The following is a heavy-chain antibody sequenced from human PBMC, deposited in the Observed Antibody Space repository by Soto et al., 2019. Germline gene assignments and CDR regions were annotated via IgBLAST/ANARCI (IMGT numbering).Heavy chain of an antibody. Sequence: SETLSLTCTVSGGSISTYYWSWIRQPPGKGLEWIGYIYYSGSTNYNPSLKSRVTISVDTSKNPFSLKLSSVTAADTAVYYCARDSSGWFRLGGMDVGGQGTTVTVSS. CDR2: IYYSGST. J-gene: IGHJ6*02. CDR3: ARDSSGWFRLGGMDV. CDR1: GGSISTYY. V-gene: IGHV4-59*12. D-gene: IGHD6-19*01.